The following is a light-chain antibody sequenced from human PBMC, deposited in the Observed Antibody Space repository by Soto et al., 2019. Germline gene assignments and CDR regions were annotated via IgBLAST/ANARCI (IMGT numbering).Light chain of an antibody. CDR1: QSISRN. CDR2: GTS. J-gene: IGKJ1*01. CDR3: QQYDNWPRT. V-gene: IGKV3-15*01. Sequence: EIVMTQAPATLSVSAGEGGRFSCRSSQSISRNLAWYQQLPGQAPSLLISGTSTRATGIPARFSGSGSGTEFTLTISSLQSEDFAFYYCQQYDNWPRTFGQGTKVDIK.